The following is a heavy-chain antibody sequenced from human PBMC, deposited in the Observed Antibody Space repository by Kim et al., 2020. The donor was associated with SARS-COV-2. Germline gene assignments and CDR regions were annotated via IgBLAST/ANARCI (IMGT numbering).Heavy chain of an antibody. Sequence: PSLKSRVTISVDTSKNQFSLKLSSVTAADTAVYYCARDLPGHYYYYGMDVWGQGTTVTVSS. D-gene: IGHD2-2*01. J-gene: IGHJ6*02. CDR3: ARDLPGHYYYYGMDV. V-gene: IGHV4-59*01.